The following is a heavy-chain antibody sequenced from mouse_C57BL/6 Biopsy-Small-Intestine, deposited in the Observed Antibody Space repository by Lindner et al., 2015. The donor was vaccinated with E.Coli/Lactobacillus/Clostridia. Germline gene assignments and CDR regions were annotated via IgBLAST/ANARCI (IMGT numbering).Heavy chain of an antibody. CDR1: GYTFTGYY. V-gene: IGHV1-53*01. D-gene: IGHD2-12*01. J-gene: IGHJ4*01. CDR2: INPNSGGT. Sequence: SVKVSCKASGYTFTGYYMHWVRQAPGQGLEWMGWINPNSGGTNYAQKFQGRVTITRDTSISTAYMELSRLRSDDTAVYYCARGFREVRGVTDYWGQGTLVTASS. CDR3: ARGFREVRGVTDY.